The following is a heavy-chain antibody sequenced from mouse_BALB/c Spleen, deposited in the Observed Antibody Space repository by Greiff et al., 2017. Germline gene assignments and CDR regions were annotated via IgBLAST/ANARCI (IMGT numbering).Heavy chain of an antibody. J-gene: IGHJ4*01. CDR3: ARKPHYYYAMDY. CDR2: IWSGGST. Sequence: VKLMESGPGLVQPSQSLSITCTVSGFSLTSYGVHWVRQSPGKGLEWLGVIWSGGSTDYNAAFISRLSISKDNSKSQVFFKMNSLQANDTAIYYCARKPHYYYAMDYWGQGTSVTVSS. CDR1: GFSLTSYG. V-gene: IGHV2-2*02.